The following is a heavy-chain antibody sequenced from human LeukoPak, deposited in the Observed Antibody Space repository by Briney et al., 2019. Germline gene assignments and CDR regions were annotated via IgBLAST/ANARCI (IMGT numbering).Heavy chain of an antibody. CDR1: GLVFSNYA. Sequence: GGSLRLSCAASGLVFSNYAMSWVRLSRGKGLEWITAITRSGDTTHYADSVKGRFTISRDNAKNTLYLQMNSLRAEDTAVYYCARGRDVWGQGTTVTVSS. J-gene: IGHJ6*02. V-gene: IGHV3-23*01. CDR3: ARGRDV. CDR2: ITRSGDTT.